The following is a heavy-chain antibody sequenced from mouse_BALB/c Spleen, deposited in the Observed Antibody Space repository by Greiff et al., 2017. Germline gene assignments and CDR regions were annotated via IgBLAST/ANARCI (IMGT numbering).Heavy chain of an antibody. CDR3: ARIYDGYYFDY. J-gene: IGHJ2*01. V-gene: IGHV5-17*02. Sequence: EVQLVESGGGLVQPGGSRKLSCAASGFTFSSFGMHWVRQAPEKGLEWVAYISSGSSTIYYADTVKGRFTISRDNPKNTLFLQMTSLRSEDTAMYYCARIYDGYYFDYWGQGTTLTVSS. CDR1: GFTFSSFG. CDR2: ISSGSSTI. D-gene: IGHD2-3*01.